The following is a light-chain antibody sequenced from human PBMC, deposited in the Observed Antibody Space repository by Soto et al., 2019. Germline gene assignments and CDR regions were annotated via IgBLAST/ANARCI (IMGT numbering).Light chain of an antibody. CDR2: EDN. Sequence: QSVLTQPASVSGSPGQSITISCTGTSSDVGSYNLVSWYQQHPGKAPKLMIYEDNKRPSGVSNRFSGSKSGNTASLTISGLQAEDEADYYCCSYAGNSVYVFGTGTKLTVL. CDR3: CSYAGNSVYV. CDR1: SSDVGSYNL. J-gene: IGLJ1*01. V-gene: IGLV2-23*01.